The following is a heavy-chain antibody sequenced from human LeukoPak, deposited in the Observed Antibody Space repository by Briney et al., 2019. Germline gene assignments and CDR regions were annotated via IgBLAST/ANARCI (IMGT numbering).Heavy chain of an antibody. V-gene: IGHV4-30-2*01. Sequence: PSETLSLTCAVSGGSISSGGYSWGWIRQPPGTGLEWIGYIYHSGSTYYNPSLKSRVTISVDRSKNQFSLKLSSVTAADTAVYYCARGGGMVRGVIDYYYYYGMDVWGKGTTVTVSS. CDR3: ARGGGMVRGVIDYYYYYGMDV. CDR2: IYHSGST. CDR1: GGSISSGGYS. D-gene: IGHD3-10*01. J-gene: IGHJ6*04.